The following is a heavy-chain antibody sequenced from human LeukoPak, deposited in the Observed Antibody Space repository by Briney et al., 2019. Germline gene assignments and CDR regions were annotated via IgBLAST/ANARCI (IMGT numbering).Heavy chain of an antibody. CDR1: GYTFTSYG. Sequence: ASVKVSCKASGYTFTSYGISWVRQAPGQGLEWMGWISAYNGNTNYAQKLQGRVTMTTDTSTSTAYMELRSLRSDDTAVYYCARDAPYYYDSSGYHYPNFDYWGQGTLVTVSS. V-gene: IGHV1-18*01. D-gene: IGHD3-22*01. CDR3: ARDAPYYYDSSGYHYPNFDY. CDR2: ISAYNGNT. J-gene: IGHJ4*02.